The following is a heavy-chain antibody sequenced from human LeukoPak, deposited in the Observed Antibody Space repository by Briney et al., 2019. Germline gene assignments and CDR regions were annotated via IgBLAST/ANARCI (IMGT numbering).Heavy chain of an antibody. D-gene: IGHD2-2*01. CDR1: GFTFSSYS. Sequence: GGSLRLYCAASGFTFSSYSMNWVRQAPGKGLEWVSSISSSSSYIYYADSVKGRFTISRDNAKNSLYLQMNSLRAEDTAVYYCARDARVSSTSCPGYWGQGTLVTVSS. CDR2: ISSSSSYI. CDR3: ARDARVSSTSCPGY. J-gene: IGHJ4*02. V-gene: IGHV3-21*01.